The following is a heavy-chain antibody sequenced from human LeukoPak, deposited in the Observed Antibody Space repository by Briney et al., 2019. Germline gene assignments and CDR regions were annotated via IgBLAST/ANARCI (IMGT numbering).Heavy chain of an antibody. Sequence: GGSLRLSCAASGFTFDDYAMHWVRQAPGKGLEWVSLISWDGGSTYYADSVKGRFTISRDNAKNSLYLQMNSLRAEDTALYYCAREGPSDYWGQGTLVTVSS. CDR3: AREGPSDY. CDR1: GFTFDDYA. V-gene: IGHV3-43D*03. J-gene: IGHJ4*02. CDR2: ISWDGGST.